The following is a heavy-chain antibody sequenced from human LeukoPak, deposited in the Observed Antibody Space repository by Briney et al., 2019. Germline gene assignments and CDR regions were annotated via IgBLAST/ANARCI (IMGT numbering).Heavy chain of an antibody. CDR2: TYYRSGWYN. Sequence: SRTVSLTCATSGDSVSSNSAAWGWIRQSPSRGLEWLGRTYYRSGWYNDYALSVESRITINPDTSKNQVSLQLTSVTPEDTAVYYCSRELALGPADYWGQGTLVTVSS. V-gene: IGHV6-1*01. D-gene: IGHD2-2*01. CDR1: GDSVSSNSAA. J-gene: IGHJ4*02. CDR3: SRELALGPADY.